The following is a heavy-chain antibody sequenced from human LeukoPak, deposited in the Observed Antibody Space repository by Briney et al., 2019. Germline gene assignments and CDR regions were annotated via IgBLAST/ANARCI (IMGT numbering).Heavy chain of an antibody. D-gene: IGHD3-22*01. V-gene: IGHV1-18*01. CDR3: ARDHASYYYDSSGYFPFDY. Sequence: ASVKVSCKASGYTFTSYGISWVRQAPGQGLEWMGWISAYNGNTNYAQKLQGRVTMTTDTSTSTAYMELRSLRSDDTAVYYCARDHASYYYDSSGYFPFDYWGQGTLVTVSS. CDR2: ISAYNGNT. J-gene: IGHJ4*02. CDR1: GYTFTSYG.